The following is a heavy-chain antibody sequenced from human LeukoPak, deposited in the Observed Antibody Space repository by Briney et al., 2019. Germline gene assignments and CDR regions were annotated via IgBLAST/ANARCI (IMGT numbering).Heavy chain of an antibody. CDR2: IYYSGSP. CDR3: ATWRTAKTGFDY. Sequence: SETLSLTCTVSGGSISSSSYYWAWIRQPPGKGLECIGSIYYSGSPYYNPSLKSRVTISVDTSKNQFSLRLSSVTAADTAVYYCATWRTAKTGFDYWGQGTLVTVSS. D-gene: IGHD1-1*01. J-gene: IGHJ4*02. CDR1: GGSISSSSYY. V-gene: IGHV4-39*01.